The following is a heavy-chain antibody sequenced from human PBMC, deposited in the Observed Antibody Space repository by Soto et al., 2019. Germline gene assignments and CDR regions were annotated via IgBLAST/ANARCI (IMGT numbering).Heavy chain of an antibody. Sequence: GGSLRLSCAASGFTFSSYAMHWVRQAPGKGLEWVAVISYDGSNKYYADSVKGRFTISRDNSKNTLYLQMNSLRAEDTAVYYCARDFCSSTSCYPLYFYYGMDVWGQGTTVTVSS. CDR3: ARDFCSSTSCYPLYFYYGMDV. CDR1: GFTFSSYA. V-gene: IGHV3-30-3*01. D-gene: IGHD2-2*01. J-gene: IGHJ6*02. CDR2: ISYDGSNK.